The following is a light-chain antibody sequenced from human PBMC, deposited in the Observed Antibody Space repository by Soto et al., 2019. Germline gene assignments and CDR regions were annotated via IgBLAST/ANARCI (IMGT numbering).Light chain of an antibody. CDR1: QSVSSN. Sequence: EIVMTQSPATLSVSPGERATLCCRASQSVSSNLAWYQQKPGQPPRLLIYGASTRATGIPARFSGSGSGTEFTLTIGSLQSEDFAVYYCQQYINWWTFGQGTKVEIK. V-gene: IGKV3-15*01. CDR3: QQYINWWT. CDR2: GAS. J-gene: IGKJ1*01.